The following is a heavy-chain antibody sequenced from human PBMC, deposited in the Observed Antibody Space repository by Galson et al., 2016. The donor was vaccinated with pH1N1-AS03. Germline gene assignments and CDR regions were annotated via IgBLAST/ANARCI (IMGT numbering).Heavy chain of an antibody. CDR3: ARGVLDWSGPACSGTLRFDP. CDR1: GYTFTTYD. J-gene: IGHJ5*02. V-gene: IGHV1-8*03. CDR2: MNPDSGNT. Sequence: SVKVSCKASGYTFTTYDINWVRQAPGQGLEWMGWMNPDSGNTGYAPSFQGRVTITRDTSISTAYMELSSLGSEDTAVYYCARGVLDWSGPACSGTLRFDPWGQGTLVTVSS. D-gene: IGHD3-3*01.